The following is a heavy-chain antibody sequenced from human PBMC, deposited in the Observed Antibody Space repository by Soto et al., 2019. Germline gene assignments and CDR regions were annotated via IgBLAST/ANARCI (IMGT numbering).Heavy chain of an antibody. J-gene: IGHJ3*02. CDR1: GGSISSSNW. CDR3: ARDSSSKDYGDYADAFDI. Sequence: SGTLSLTCAVSGGSISSSNWWSWVRQPPGKGLEWIGEIYHSGSTNYNPSLKSRVTISVDKSKNQFSLKLSSVTAADTAVYYCARDSSSKDYGDYADAFDIWGQGTMVT. V-gene: IGHV4-4*02. CDR2: IYHSGST. D-gene: IGHD4-17*01.